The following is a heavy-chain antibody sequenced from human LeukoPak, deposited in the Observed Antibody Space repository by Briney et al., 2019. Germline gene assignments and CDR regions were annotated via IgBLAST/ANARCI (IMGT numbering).Heavy chain of an antibody. V-gene: IGHV4-34*01. Sequence: SETLSLTCAVYGGSFSGYYWSWIRQPPGKGLEWIGEINHSGSTNYNPSLKSRVTISVDTSKNQFSLKLSSVTAADTAVYYCVRDSSVYYFDYWGQGTLVTVSS. CDR2: INHSGST. J-gene: IGHJ4*02. D-gene: IGHD3-22*01. CDR3: VRDSSVYYFDY. CDR1: GGSFSGYY.